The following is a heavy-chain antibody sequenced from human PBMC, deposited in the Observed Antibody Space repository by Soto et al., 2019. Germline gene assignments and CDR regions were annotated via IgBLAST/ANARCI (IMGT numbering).Heavy chain of an antibody. V-gene: IGHV4-4*07. Sequence: SETLSLTCTVSGGSISSYYWSCIRQPAGKGLEWIGRIYTSGSTNYNPSLKSRVTMSVDTSKNQFSLKLSSVTAADTAVYYCARGPFIVVVPAALEYWGQGTMVTVSS. CDR1: GGSISSYY. CDR3: ARGPFIVVVPAALEY. D-gene: IGHD2-2*01. J-gene: IGHJ4*02. CDR2: IYTSGST.